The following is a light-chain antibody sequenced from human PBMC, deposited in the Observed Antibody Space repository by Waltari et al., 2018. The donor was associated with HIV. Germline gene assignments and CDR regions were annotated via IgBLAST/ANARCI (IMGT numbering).Light chain of an antibody. CDR3: QQYGSSPYT. CDR1: QSVSSSY. Sequence: EIVLTQSPGPLSLSPGERATLSCRASQSVSSSYLAWYQQKPGQAPRLLIYGASSRATGIPDRFSGSGSGTDFTLTISRLEPEDFAVYSCQQYGSSPYTFGQGTKLEIK. V-gene: IGKV3-20*01. J-gene: IGKJ2*01. CDR2: GAS.